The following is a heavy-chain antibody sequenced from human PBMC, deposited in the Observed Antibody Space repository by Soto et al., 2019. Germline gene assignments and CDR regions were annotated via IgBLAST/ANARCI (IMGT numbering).Heavy chain of an antibody. CDR3: ARDRTYYDFWSGYYRYYYYYGMDV. D-gene: IGHD3-3*01. V-gene: IGHV1-18*01. CDR1: GYTFTSYG. CDR2: ISAYNGNT. J-gene: IGHJ6*02. Sequence: ASVKVSCKASGYTFTSYGISWLRQAPGQGLEWMGWISAYNGNTNYAQKLQGRVTMTTDTSTSTAYMELRSLRSDDTAVYYCARDRTYYDFWSGYYRYYYYYGMDVWGQGTTVTVSS.